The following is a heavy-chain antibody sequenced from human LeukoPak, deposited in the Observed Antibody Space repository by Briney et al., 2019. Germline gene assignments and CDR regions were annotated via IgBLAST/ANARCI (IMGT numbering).Heavy chain of an antibody. CDR2: IKPDGSFT. Sequence: GGSLRLSCVASGFAFSDYWMNWVRQAPGKGLEWVAIIKPDGSFTNYVDAVKGRFTISRDNAKNSLYLQMNSLRAEDTAVYYWARKDYGDYEPWGQGTLVTVSS. CDR3: ARKDYGDYEP. D-gene: IGHD4-17*01. CDR1: GFAFSDYW. J-gene: IGHJ5*02. V-gene: IGHV3-7*01.